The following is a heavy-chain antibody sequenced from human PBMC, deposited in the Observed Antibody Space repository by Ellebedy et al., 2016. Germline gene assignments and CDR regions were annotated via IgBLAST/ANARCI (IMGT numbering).Heavy chain of an antibody. CDR1: GYTLTELS. D-gene: IGHD1-26*01. J-gene: IGHJ6*02. CDR3: ARGSGGSYGMDV. Sequence: ASVKVSCKVSGYTLTELSMHWVRQAPGKGLEWMGGFDPEDGETIYAQKFQGRVTITADKSTSTAYMELSRLRSEDTAVYFCARGSGGSYGMDVWGQGTTVTVSS. V-gene: IGHV1-24*01. CDR2: FDPEDGET.